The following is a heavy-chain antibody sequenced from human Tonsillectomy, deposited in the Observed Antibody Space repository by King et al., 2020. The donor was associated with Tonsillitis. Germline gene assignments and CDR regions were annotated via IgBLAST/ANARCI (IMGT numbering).Heavy chain of an antibody. J-gene: IGHJ4*02. V-gene: IGHV3-49*03. CDR1: GFIFGDYA. D-gene: IGHD3-9*01. CDR3: TRLTAYYYDS. Sequence: VQLVESGGGLVQPGRSLRLSCTASGFIFGDYAMGLFRQAPGKGLEYVGFIRGKAYGETTEYAASVKGRFTISRDDSKIIAYLQMNSLQTEDTAVYYCTRLTAYYYDSWGQGTLVTVSS. CDR2: IRGKAYGETT.